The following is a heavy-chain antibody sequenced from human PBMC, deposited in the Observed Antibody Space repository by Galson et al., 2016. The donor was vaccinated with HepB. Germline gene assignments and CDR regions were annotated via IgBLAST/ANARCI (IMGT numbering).Heavy chain of an antibody. D-gene: IGHD4-23*01. CDR2: IYDNGDT. CDR3: ARVIYGGNSHPFDY. Sequence: ETLSLTCTVSGGSIRNYFWHWIRQPPGKRLEWLGSIYDNGDTNYNPSLNSRLTMSIETSKNQFTLKLGSVTTADTAVYYWARVIYGGNSHPFDYWGQGALVTVSS. J-gene: IGHJ4*02. V-gene: IGHV4-59*01. CDR1: GGSIRNYF.